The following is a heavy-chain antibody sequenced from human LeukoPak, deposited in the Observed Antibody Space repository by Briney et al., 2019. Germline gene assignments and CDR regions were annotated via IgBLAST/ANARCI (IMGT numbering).Heavy chain of an antibody. CDR3: TRGVDCSGVSCNSNY. CDR2: ISDSSDTI. V-gene: IGHV3-48*01. Sequence: GGSLRLSCAASGFTFTTYSMNWVRQAPGKGLEWVSYISDSSDTIFYADSVKGRFTISRDNAKNSLYLQMNSLRAEDTAIYYCTRGVDCSGVSCNSNYWGQGTLVTVSS. J-gene: IGHJ4*02. CDR1: GFTFTTYS. D-gene: IGHD2-15*01.